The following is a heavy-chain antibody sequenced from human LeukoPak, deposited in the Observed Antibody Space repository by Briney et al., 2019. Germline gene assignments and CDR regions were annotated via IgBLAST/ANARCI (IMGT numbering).Heavy chain of an antibody. Sequence: SETLSLTCSVSGVSVGSAGYYWTWIRQPPGKGLEWIGYMYYSGNSDYNPFLKSRVTMSLDPSKNRFSLKLSSVTAADTAVYYCARSQSQSGSYRYYFTYWGQGTLVTVSS. CDR3: ARSQSQSGSYRYYFTY. CDR1: GVSVGSAGYY. J-gene: IGHJ4*02. CDR2: MYYSGNS. V-gene: IGHV4-61*08. D-gene: IGHD1-26*01.